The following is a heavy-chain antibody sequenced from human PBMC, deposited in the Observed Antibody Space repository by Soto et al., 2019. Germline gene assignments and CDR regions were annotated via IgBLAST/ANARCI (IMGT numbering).Heavy chain of an antibody. CDR3: ARWGTTGGLDV. V-gene: IGHV3-30*19. Sequence: QVHLVESGGGVVQPGTSLRVSCVGSGFTFRSYVIHWVRQAPGKGLECVALTSYDGSDKYYADSVRGRFTISRDNSRNTVDLKMDSLRLEDTALYYCARWGTTGGLDVWGQGTLVSVSS. D-gene: IGHD3-16*01. CDR2: TSYDGSDK. CDR1: GFTFRSYV. J-gene: IGHJ1*01.